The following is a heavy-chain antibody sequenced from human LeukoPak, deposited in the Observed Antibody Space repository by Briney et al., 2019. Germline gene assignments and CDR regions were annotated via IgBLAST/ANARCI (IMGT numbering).Heavy chain of an antibody. V-gene: IGHV1-24*01. CDR3: AAALRLEALDL. CDR2: FDPEDGER. D-gene: IGHD3-16*01. CDR1: GYTLTELS. J-gene: IGHJ3*01. Sequence: ASVKVSCKVSGYTLTELSTHWVRQAPGKGLEWMGGFDPEDGERIYAQKFQDRVTMTEDTSTDTAYMELRSLRSEDTAMYYCAAALRLEALDLWGHGTMVTVSS.